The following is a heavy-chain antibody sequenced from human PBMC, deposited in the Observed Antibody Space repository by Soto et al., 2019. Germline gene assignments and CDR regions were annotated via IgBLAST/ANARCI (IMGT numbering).Heavy chain of an antibody. Sequence: AASVKVSCKASGYTFTGYYMHWVRQAPGQGLEWMGWINPNRGGTNYAQNFQGWVTMTRDTSISTAYMELSRLRSDDTAVYYCARGYYDILIGYYKKGPLGYWAQGTLVTVSS. CDR2: INPNRGGT. D-gene: IGHD3-9*01. CDR3: ARGYYDILIGYYKKGPLGY. V-gene: IGHV1-2*04. J-gene: IGHJ4*02. CDR1: GYTFTGYY.